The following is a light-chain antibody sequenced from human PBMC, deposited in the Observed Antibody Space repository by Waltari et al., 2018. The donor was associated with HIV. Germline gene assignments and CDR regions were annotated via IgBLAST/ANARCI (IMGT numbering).Light chain of an antibody. Sequence: EKVMTQSPATLSVSPGERATLSCRASQSVSSNLAWYQQKPGQAPRHLIYGALTRATGIPARFSGSGSGTEFTLTISSRQSEDFAVYYCQHYNNWPWTFGQGTKVATK. CDR2: GAL. CDR3: QHYNNWPWT. J-gene: IGKJ1*01. V-gene: IGKV3-15*01. CDR1: QSVSSN.